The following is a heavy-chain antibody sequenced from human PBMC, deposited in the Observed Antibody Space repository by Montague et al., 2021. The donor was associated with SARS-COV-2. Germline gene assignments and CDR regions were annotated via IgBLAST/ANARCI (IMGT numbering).Heavy chain of an antibody. Sequence: SETLSLTYTVSGGSINTYYWSWIRQPPGKGLEWIGYIYYSGSTNYNPSLKSRVTISVDTSKNQFSLKLSSVTAADTAVYYCARVTTKRTRYGSGSYRGFDAFDIWGQGTMVTVSS. CDR3: ARVTTKRTRYGSGSYRGFDAFDI. J-gene: IGHJ3*02. D-gene: IGHD3-10*01. CDR1: GGSINTYY. V-gene: IGHV4-59*08. CDR2: IYYSGST.